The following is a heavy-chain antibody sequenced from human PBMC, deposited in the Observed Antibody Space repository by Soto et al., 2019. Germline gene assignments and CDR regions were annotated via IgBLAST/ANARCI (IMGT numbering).Heavy chain of an antibody. J-gene: IGHJ4*02. D-gene: IGHD2-15*01. CDR1: GYSFTSYW. CDR3: ARPGYCSGGSCYFIL. V-gene: IGHV5-10-1*01. Sequence: VESLKISCKGSGYSFTSYWISWVRQMPGKGLEWMGRIDPSDSYTNYSPSFQGHVTISADKSISTAYLQWSSLKASDTAMYYCARPGYCSGGSCYFILWGQGTLVTVPQ. CDR2: IDPSDSYT.